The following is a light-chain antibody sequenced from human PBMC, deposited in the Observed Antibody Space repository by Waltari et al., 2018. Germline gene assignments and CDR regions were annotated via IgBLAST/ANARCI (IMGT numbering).Light chain of an antibody. V-gene: IGLV3-21*03. Sequence: SYVLTQPPSVSVAPGKTATITCGGRDIGNQGVNWYQQRPGQAPVLVVYDDRDRPSRIPERFSGSISGNVATLTVNRVEAEDEADYYCQVWYSSRDLLLIGGGTKLTVL. CDR3: QVWYSSRDLLL. CDR1: DIGNQG. CDR2: DDR. J-gene: IGLJ2*01.